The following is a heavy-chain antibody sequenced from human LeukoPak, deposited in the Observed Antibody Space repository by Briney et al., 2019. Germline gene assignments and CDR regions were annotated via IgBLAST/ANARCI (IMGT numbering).Heavy chain of an antibody. J-gene: IGHJ6*02. D-gene: IGHD6-13*01. CDR1: GGSISSYY. V-gene: IGHV4-59*01. CDR3: AGYYFYYGMDV. CDR2: IYYSGST. Sequence: SETLSLTCSVSGGSISSYYWSWIRQPPGKGLEWIGYIYYSGSTNYNPSLKSRVTISVDTSKNQFSLKLSSVTAADTAVYYCAGYYFYYGMDVWGQGTTVTVSS.